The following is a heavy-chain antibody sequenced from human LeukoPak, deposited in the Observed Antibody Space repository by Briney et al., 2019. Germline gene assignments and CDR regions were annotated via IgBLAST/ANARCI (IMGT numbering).Heavy chain of an antibody. V-gene: IGHV4-59*08. Sequence: SETLSLTCTVSGGSISSYYWSWIRQPPGKGLEWIGYIYYSGSTNYNPSLKSRVTISVDTSKNQFSLKLSSVTAADTAVYYCARHAPSRLWFGGDWGQGTLVTVSS. CDR3: ARHAPSRLWFGGD. CDR2: IYYSGST. J-gene: IGHJ4*02. CDR1: GGSISSYY. D-gene: IGHD3-10*01.